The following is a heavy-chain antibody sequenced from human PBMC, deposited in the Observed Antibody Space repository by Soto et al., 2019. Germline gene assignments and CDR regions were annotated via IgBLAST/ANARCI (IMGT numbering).Heavy chain of an antibody. D-gene: IGHD1-1*01. CDR2: IYSGGTT. V-gene: IGHV3-53*01. CDR1: GFTVNSNH. CDR3: LTAPVVWTY. Sequence: PGGSLRLSCAASGFTVNSNHMSWVRQAPGKGLEWVSIIYSGGTTYYADSVKGRFTISRDNSKNTLYLQMNSLRAEDTAMYYCLTAPVVWTYWGQGTLVTVSS. J-gene: IGHJ4*02.